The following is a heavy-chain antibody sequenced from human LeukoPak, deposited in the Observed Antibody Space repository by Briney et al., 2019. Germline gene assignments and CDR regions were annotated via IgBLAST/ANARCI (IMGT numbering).Heavy chain of an antibody. Sequence: GASVKVSCKVSGYSLTQLSMHWVRQSIGRGLEWMGGFDPVDGETIYAQKFQGRVTMTENTSTDTAYMELSSLRSDDTAVYYCAILLEDYAFSTGSAKDYWGQGTLVTVSS. CDR2: FDPVDGET. J-gene: IGHJ4*02. CDR1: GYSLTQLS. CDR3: AILLEDYAFSTGSAKDY. D-gene: IGHD3-3*01. V-gene: IGHV1-24*01.